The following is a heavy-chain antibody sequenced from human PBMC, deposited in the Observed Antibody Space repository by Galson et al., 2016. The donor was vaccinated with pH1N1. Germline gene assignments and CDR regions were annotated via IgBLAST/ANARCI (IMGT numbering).Heavy chain of an antibody. CDR2: IKPNTGDT. Sequence: SVKVSCKASGYTFTAYQIHWVRQAPGQGLEWMGWIKPNTGDTTYAQKFQGRVTMTSDTSINTAYIEVTSLTSADTAVYYCARDWSGYFTTTHYWGQGTLVTVSS. V-gene: IGHV1-2*02. CDR3: ARDWSGYFTTTHY. J-gene: IGHJ4*02. D-gene: IGHD3-3*01. CDR1: GYTFTAYQ.